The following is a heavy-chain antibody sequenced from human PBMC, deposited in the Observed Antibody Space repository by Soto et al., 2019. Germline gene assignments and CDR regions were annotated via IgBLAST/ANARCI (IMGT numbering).Heavy chain of an antibody. CDR3: ARAFEATRWYFDY. J-gene: IGHJ4*02. CDR2: IWYDGSNK. CDR1: GFTFSSYG. Sequence: QVQLVESGGGVVQPGRSLRLSCAASGFTFSSYGMHWVRQAPGKGLEWVAVIWYDGSNKYYADSVKGRFTISRDNSKNTLYLQINSLRAEDTAVYYCARAFEATRWYFDYWGQGTLVTVSS. V-gene: IGHV3-33*01. D-gene: IGHD5-12*01.